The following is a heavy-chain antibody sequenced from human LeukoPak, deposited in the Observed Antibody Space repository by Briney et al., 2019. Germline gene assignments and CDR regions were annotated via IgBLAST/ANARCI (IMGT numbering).Heavy chain of an antibody. J-gene: IGHJ3*01. CDR1: GVTVSTSY. CDR2: ISSSGDT. D-gene: IGHD1-14*01. Sequence: TGGSLRLSCALYGVTVSTSYMNWVRQAPGKGLEYVSVISSSGDTNYADSVKGRFTISRDTAKNTIYLQMNSLSAEDTALYYCARDPVPEFWGQGTMVTVSS. CDR3: ARDPVPEF. V-gene: IGHV3-53*01.